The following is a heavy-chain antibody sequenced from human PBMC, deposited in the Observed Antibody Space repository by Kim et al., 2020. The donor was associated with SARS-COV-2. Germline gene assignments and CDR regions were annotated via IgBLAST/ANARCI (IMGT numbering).Heavy chain of an antibody. J-gene: IGHJ4*02. D-gene: IGHD3-16*01. CDR1: GFTFSSYW. Sequence: GGSLRLSCVASGFTFSSYWMHWVRQAPGKGLVWVSRVNSDGSSTSYADPVKGRFTTSRDNARNTLYLPMNSLRAEDTAVYYCASLSTGYVWDKFGYWGQGTLVTVSS. CDR2: VNSDGSST. V-gene: IGHV3-74*01. CDR3: ASLSTGYVWDKFGY.